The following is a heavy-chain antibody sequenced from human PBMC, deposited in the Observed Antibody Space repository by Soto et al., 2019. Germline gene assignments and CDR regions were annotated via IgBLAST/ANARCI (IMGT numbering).Heavy chain of an antibody. Sequence: GGSLRLSCAASGFIFKKYAMSWVRQAPGKGLEWGAGISGSDGRTSYAESVKGRFTISRDNAKNTLHLQMNGLRAEDTALYYCAKDERVESYYGSGSSDVWGQGTTVTASS. V-gene: IGHV3-23*01. CDR2: ISGSDGRT. CDR3: AKDERVESYYGSGSSDV. CDR1: GFIFKKYA. D-gene: IGHD3-10*01. J-gene: IGHJ6*01.